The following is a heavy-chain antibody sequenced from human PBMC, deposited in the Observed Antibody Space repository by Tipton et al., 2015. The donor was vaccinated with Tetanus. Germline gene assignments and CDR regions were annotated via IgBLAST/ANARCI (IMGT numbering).Heavy chain of an antibody. Sequence: QSGPEVKKPGASVKVSCKAFGYAFNSYDLNWVRQATGQGLEWLGYMNPNTGHAGYAQKFQGRVTMTSDIDITTAFMELKNLKSDDTAVYYCARGNRGSSWYLWGQGTLVTVSS. J-gene: IGHJ4*02. CDR3: ARGNRGSSWYL. CDR1: GYAFNSYD. D-gene: IGHD6-13*01. CDR2: MNPNTGHA. V-gene: IGHV1-8*01.